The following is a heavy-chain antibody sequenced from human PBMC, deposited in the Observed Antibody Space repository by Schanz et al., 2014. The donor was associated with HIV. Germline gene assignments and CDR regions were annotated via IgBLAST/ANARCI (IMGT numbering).Heavy chain of an antibody. Sequence: VQLVESGGGVAQPGRSLRLSCAASGFTFSNYAMSWVRQAPGKGLDWVSTISGSDGDTYYADSVKGRFTISRDNSRNALYLHMNSLRADDTAIYYCVKAYSSGFSGAGSWGQGALVTVSS. CDR3: VKAYSSGFSGAGS. CDR1: GFTFSNYA. J-gene: IGHJ5*02. V-gene: IGHV3-23*04. D-gene: IGHD5-18*01. CDR2: ISGSDGDT.